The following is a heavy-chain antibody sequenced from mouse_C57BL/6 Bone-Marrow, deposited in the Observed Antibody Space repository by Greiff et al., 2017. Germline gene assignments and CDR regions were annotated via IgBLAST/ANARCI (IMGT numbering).Heavy chain of an antibody. CDR1: GFSLTSYG. CDR3: ASGLGDAMDY. J-gene: IGHJ4*01. Sequence: VQVVESGPGLVAPSQSLSITCTVSGFSLTSYGVDWVRQSPGKGLEWLGVIWGVGSTNYNSALKSRLSISKDNSKSQVFLKMNSLQTDDTAMYYCASGLGDAMDYWGQGTSVTVSS. V-gene: IGHV2-6*01. CDR2: IWGVGST.